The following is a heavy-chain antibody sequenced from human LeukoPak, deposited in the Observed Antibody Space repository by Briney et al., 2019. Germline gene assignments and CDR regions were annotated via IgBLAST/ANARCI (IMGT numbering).Heavy chain of an antibody. CDR2: IIPIFGTA. CDR1: GGTFSCYA. V-gene: IGHV1-69*13. D-gene: IGHD1-26*01. J-gene: IGHJ1*01. CDR3: ARSPLRAWELRHE. Sequence: SVKVSCKASGGTFSCYAISWVRHAPGQGLEWMGGIIPIFGTANYAQKFQGRVTITADESTSTAYMELSSLSREDRGVYYCARSPLRAWELRHEGGQGPLLTVSS.